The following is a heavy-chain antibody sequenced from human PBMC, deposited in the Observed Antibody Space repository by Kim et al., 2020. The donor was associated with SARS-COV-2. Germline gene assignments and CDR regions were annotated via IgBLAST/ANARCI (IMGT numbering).Heavy chain of an antibody. D-gene: IGHD2-15*01. CDR3: ARPYCSGGSCYSLE. J-gene: IGHJ4*02. V-gene: IGHV4-39*01. Sequence: NPTLKRRFTISVDTSKNQFSLKLSSVTAADTAVYYCARPYCSGGSCYSLEWGQGTLVTVSS.